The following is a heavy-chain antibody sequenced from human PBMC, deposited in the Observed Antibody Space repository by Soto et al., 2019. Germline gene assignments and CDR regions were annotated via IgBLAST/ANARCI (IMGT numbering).Heavy chain of an antibody. CDR3: ARSVFP. CDR1: DGSISSGGYY. CDR2: LYYIKTT. Sequence: QVQLQESGPGLVKPSQTLSLTCTVSDGSISSGGYYLSWIRQHPGKGLEWMGYLYYIKTTYYNPSLNSRVNLSLDTSKNQFSLKLTSVTAAATAVYYCARSVFPWGQGSLVTVSS. V-gene: IGHV4-31*03. J-gene: IGHJ5*02.